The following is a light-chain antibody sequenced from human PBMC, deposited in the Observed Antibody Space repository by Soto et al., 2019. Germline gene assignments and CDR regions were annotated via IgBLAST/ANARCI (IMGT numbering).Light chain of an antibody. J-gene: IGKJ4*01. V-gene: IGKV3-20*01. CDR2: GAS. Sequence: EIVLTQSPGTLSLSPGERATLSCSASQSVSSSYLAWHQQKPGQAPRLLIYGASSRATGIPDRFSGSGSGTDFTLTISRLEPEDFAVYYCQQYGSSLLTFGGGTKVDIK. CDR3: QQYGSSLLT. CDR1: QSVSSSY.